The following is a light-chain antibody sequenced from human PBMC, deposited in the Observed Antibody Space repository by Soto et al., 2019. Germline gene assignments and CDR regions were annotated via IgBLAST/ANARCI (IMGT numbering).Light chain of an antibody. J-gene: IGKJ4*01. Sequence: DIQMTQSPSSLSASVGDRVTITCRSSQAINNYVAWYQQKPGQCPQLLIYAASTLQSGVPSRFSGSGSGTDFTLTISSLQPEDVATYDCQKYDSVLLIFGGGTKVEV. CDR2: AAS. CDR1: QAINNY. CDR3: QKYDSVLLI. V-gene: IGKV1-27*01.